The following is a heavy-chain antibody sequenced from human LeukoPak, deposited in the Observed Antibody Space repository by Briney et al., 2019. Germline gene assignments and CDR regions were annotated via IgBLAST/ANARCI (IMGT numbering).Heavy chain of an antibody. CDR3: ARRRGDQEFYYFDN. CDR1: GFTFSSYA. J-gene: IGHJ4*02. D-gene: IGHD4-17*01. CDR2: ISSNGGST. Sequence: PGGSLRLSCSASGFTFSSYAMHWVRQAPGKGLEYVSAISSNGGSTYYADSVKGRFTISRDNSKNTLYLQMGSLRAEDMAVYYCARRRGDQEFYYFDNWGQGTLVTVSS. V-gene: IGHV3-64*02.